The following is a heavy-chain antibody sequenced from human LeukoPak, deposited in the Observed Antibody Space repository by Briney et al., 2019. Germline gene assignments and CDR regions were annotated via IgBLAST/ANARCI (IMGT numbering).Heavy chain of an antibody. CDR3: ARDAPSPTVTKGEADDY. CDR2: ITPIFGTP. V-gene: IGHV1-69*05. D-gene: IGHD4-17*01. CDR1: GGTFSSYA. J-gene: IGHJ4*02. Sequence: GASVKVSCKASGGTFSSYAISWVRQAPGHGLELVGAITPIFGTPNYVEKFQGRVTMTRDTSTSTVYMELSSLRSEDTAVYYCARDAPSPTVTKGEADDYWGQGTLVTVSS.